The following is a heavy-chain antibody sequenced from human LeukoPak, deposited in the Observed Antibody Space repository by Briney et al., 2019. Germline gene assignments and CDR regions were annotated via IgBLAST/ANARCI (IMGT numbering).Heavy chain of an antibody. CDR1: GGSISSYY. D-gene: IGHD3-22*01. Sequence: SETLSLTCTVSGGSISSYYWSWIRQPPGKGLEWIGNIYYSGSTNYNPSLKSRVTIPVDTSKNQFSLKLSSVTAADTAVYYCTRGSIAYYYMDVWGKGTTVTISS. J-gene: IGHJ6*03. CDR3: TRGSIAYYYMDV. V-gene: IGHV4-59*01. CDR2: IYYSGST.